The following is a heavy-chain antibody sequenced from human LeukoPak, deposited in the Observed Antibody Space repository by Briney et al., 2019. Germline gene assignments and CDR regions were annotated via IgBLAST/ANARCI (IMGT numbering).Heavy chain of an antibody. J-gene: IGHJ4*02. CDR2: IYHSGST. CDR1: GYSISSGYY. V-gene: IGHV4-38-2*02. CDR3: ARSYLYDSSGYWAY. Sequence: PSETLSLTCTVSGYSISSGYYWGWIRQPPGKGLEWIGSIYHSGSTYYNPSLKSRVTISVDTSKNQFSLKLSSVTAADTAVYYCARSYLYDSSGYWAYWGQGTLVTVSS. D-gene: IGHD3-22*01.